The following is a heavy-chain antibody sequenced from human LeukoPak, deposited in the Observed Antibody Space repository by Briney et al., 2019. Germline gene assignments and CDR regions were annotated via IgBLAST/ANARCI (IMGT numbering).Heavy chain of an antibody. CDR3: ARAFCEGGGSCHNWFDP. J-gene: IGHJ5*02. D-gene: IGHD2-15*01. CDR2: TYYRSKWYN. CDR1: GDSVSSNSAA. Sequence: SQTLSLTCAISGDSVSSNSAAWNWIRQSPSRGLEWLGRTYYRSKWYNDYAVSVKSRITINPDTSKNQFSLQLNSVTPEDTAVYYCARAFCEGGGSCHNWFDPWGQGTLVTVSS. V-gene: IGHV6-1*01.